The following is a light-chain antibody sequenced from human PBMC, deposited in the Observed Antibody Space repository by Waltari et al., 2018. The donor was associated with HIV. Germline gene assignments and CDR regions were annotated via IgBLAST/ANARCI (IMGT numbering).Light chain of an antibody. CDR1: PGLLYRPNNKDS. J-gene: IGKJ3*01. CDR3: QQYYSTPPT. Sequence: DIVMTQLPDSLAVSLGGRATLNCKSSPGLLYRPNNKDSVAWYQQKPGQSPKLLIYCASTREFGVPDRFSGSGSGTDFTLTISSLQAEDVAVYYCQQYYSTPPTFGPGTKVDIK. V-gene: IGKV4-1*01. CDR2: CAS.